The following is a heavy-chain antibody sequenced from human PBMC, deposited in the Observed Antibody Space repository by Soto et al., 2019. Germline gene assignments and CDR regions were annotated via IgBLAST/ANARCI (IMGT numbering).Heavy chain of an antibody. CDR2: IYYSGNT. CDR3: ARHRNIVGATGAFDY. D-gene: IGHD1-26*01. V-gene: IGHV4-59*08. CDR1: GGSISTYY. Sequence: QVQLQESGPGLVKPSETLSLTCTVSGGSISTYYWSWIRQPPGKRLEWIGYIYYSGNTNYNPSLNSRVTISVVTSKNQFSLKVSSVTAADTAVYYCARHRNIVGATGAFDYWGQGTLVTVSS. J-gene: IGHJ4*02.